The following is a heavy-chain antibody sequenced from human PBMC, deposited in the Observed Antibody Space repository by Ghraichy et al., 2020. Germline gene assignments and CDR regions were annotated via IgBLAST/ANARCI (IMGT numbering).Heavy chain of an antibody. V-gene: IGHV4-59*01. CDR3: ARETGSAWYRQAFNI. CDR2: IYYSGST. Sequence: SQTLSLTCTVSGGSISSYYWSWIRQAPRKGLEWIGYIYYSGSTNYNPSLQSRVTISVDTSKNQFSLKLSSVTAADTAVYYCARETGSAWYRQAFNIWGQGTMVTVSS. CDR1: GGSISSYY. D-gene: IGHD6-19*01. J-gene: IGHJ3*02.